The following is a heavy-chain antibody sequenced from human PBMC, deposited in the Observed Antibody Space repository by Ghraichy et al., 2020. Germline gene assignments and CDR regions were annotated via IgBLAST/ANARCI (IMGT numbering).Heavy chain of an antibody. Sequence: SETLSLTCAVYGGSFSGYYWSWIRQPPGKGLEWIGEINHSGSTNYNPSLKSRVTISVDTSKNQFSLKLSSVTAADTAVYYCARGGRGSGWFVGNWFDPWGQGTLVTVSS. V-gene: IGHV4-34*01. CDR3: ARGGRGSGWFVGNWFDP. D-gene: IGHD6-19*01. J-gene: IGHJ5*02. CDR1: GGSFSGYY. CDR2: INHSGST.